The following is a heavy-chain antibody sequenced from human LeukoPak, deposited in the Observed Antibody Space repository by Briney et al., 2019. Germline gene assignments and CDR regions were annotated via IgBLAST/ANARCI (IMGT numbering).Heavy chain of an antibody. CDR2: ISYDGSNK. V-gene: IGHV3-30*18. J-gene: IGHJ4*02. Sequence: PGGSLRLSCAASGFTFGSYGMHWVRQAPGKGLEWVAVISYDGSNKYYADSVKGRFTISRDNSKNTLYLQMNSLRAEDTAVYYCAKDRTYYYDSSGYYPSGDWGQGTLVTVSS. CDR3: AKDRTYYYDSSGYYPSGD. CDR1: GFTFGSYG. D-gene: IGHD3-22*01.